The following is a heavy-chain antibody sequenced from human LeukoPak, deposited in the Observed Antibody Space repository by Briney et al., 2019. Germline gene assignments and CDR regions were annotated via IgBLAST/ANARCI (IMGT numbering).Heavy chain of an antibody. D-gene: IGHD6-19*01. CDR2: INPSGGST. CDR1: GYTFTSYY. J-gene: IGHJ4*02. V-gene: IGHV1-46*01. CDR3: ARFPLLYSSGWYAFDY. Sequence: ASVTVSCKASGYTFTSYYMHWVRQAPGQGLEWMGIINPSGGSTSYAQKFQGRVTMTRDMSTSTVYMELSSLRSEDTAVYYCARFPLLYSSGWYAFDYWVQGTLVTVSS.